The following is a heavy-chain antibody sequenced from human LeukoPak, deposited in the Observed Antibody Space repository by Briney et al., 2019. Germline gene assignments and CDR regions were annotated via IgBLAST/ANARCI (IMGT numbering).Heavy chain of an antibody. V-gene: IGHV4-34*01. Sequence: SETLSLTCAVYGGSFSGHYWNWIRQPPGKGLEWIGSIYYSGSTYYNPSFKSRVTISVDTSKNQFSLKLSSVTAADTAVYYCARVTLSGYSSSWYRYYFDDWGQGTLVTVSS. D-gene: IGHD6-13*01. CDR3: ARVTLSGYSSSWYRYYFDD. CDR1: GGSFSGHY. J-gene: IGHJ4*02. CDR2: IYYSGST.